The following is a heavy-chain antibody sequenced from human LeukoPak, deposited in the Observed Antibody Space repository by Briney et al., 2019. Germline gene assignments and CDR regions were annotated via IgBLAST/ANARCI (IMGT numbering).Heavy chain of an antibody. CDR2: IYSGGST. Sequence: GGSLRLSCAASGFTVSSNYINWVRQAPGKGLEWVSVIYSGGSTYYPDSVKGRFTISSDNSKNTLYLQMNSRQAEDSAVYYLARDRRGVGAFDIWGQGTMVTVSS. J-gene: IGHJ3*02. CDR3: ARDRRGVGAFDI. CDR1: GFTVSSNY. D-gene: IGHD3-10*01. V-gene: IGHV3-53*01.